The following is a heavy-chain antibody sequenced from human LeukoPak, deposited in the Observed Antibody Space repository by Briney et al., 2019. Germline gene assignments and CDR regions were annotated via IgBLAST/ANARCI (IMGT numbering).Heavy chain of an antibody. CDR1: GFTFSGYA. CDR2: IPYDGSNK. D-gene: IGHD3-9*01. J-gene: IGHJ4*02. Sequence: PGGSLRLSCAASGFTFSGYAMHWVRQAPGKGLEWVALIPYDGSNKYYADSVKGRFTVSRDNSKNTLYLQMNSLRAEDTAVYYCAKDPPLVAYYFDYWGQGTLVTVSS. V-gene: IGHV3-30*04. CDR3: AKDPPLVAYYFDY.